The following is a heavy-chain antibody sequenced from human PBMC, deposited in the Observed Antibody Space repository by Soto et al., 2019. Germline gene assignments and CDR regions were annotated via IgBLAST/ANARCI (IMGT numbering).Heavy chain of an antibody. V-gene: IGHV3-48*01. CDR1: GFTFRTYS. D-gene: IGHD3-22*01. Sequence: PGGSLRLSCAASGFTFRTYSMNWVRQAPGKGIEWVSYIISSSSTIHYADSVKGRFTISRDNAKNSLYLQMNSLRAEDTAVYYCARAPLNYDSSDYHCDYWGQGT. J-gene: IGHJ4*02. CDR2: IISSSSTI. CDR3: ARAPLNYDSSDYHCDY.